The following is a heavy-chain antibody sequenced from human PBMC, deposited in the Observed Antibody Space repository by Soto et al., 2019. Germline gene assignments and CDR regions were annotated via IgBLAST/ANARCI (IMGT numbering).Heavy chain of an antibody. CDR1: GYAFTTHG. Sequence: QVQLVQSGAEVKKPGASVKVSCKASGYAFTTHGISWVRQAPGQGLEWMGWVAGANGHRNYAQSLQGRVTMTTDTSTITAYIALSSLRSHATAVYYCAIDLAYCLVGTCYREWFDPWCQGTLVTVSS. CDR3: AIDLAYCLVGTCYREWFDP. D-gene: IGHD2-15*01. J-gene: IGHJ5*02. CDR2: VAGANGHR. V-gene: IGHV1-18*01.